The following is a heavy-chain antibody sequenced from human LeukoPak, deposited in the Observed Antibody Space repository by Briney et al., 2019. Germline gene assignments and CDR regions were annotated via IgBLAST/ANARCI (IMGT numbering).Heavy chain of an antibody. J-gene: IGHJ4*02. CDR3: ASIAVAGNYFDY. CDR1: GFTFSSYA. V-gene: IGHV3-30*04. CDR2: ISYVGSNK. Sequence: GGSLRLSCAASGFTFSSYAMSWVRQAPGKGLEWVAVISYVGSNKYYADSVKGRFTIPRDNSKNTLYLQMNSLRAEDTAVYYCASIAVAGNYFDYWGQGTLVTVSS. D-gene: IGHD6-19*01.